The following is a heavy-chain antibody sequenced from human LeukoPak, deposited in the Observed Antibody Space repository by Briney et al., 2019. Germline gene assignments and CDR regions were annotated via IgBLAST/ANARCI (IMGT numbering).Heavy chain of an antibody. CDR1: GFTVSGNY. Sequence: GGSLRLSCAVSGFTVSGNYMSWVRQAPGKGLEWVSLIYSGGTTYYADSVKGRFTISRDNSKNTLYLQMNSLRAEDTAVYYCARVGYCSGGSCYSLGWFDPWGQGTLVTVSS. CDR2: IYSGGTT. D-gene: IGHD2-15*01. V-gene: IGHV3-53*01. J-gene: IGHJ5*02. CDR3: ARVGYCSGGSCYSLGWFDP.